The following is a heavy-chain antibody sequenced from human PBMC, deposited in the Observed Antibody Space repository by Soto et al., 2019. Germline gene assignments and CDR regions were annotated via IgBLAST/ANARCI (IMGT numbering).Heavy chain of an antibody. J-gene: IGHJ5*02. D-gene: IGHD6-19*01. Sequence: SETLSLTCTVSGGSISNYYWTWIRQPAGKGLEWIGRMYTSGSTNYNPSLKSRVTMSVDTSKNQFSLNLRSVTAADTAVYYCAKNVAVAGFCLDPWGQGILVTVSS. CDR3: AKNVAVAGFCLDP. V-gene: IGHV4-4*07. CDR1: GGSISNYY. CDR2: MYTSGST.